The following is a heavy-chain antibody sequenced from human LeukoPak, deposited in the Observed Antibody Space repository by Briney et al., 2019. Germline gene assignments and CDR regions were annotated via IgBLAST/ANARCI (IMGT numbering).Heavy chain of an antibody. D-gene: IGHD2-15*01. CDR3: ARAPRGYCSGGSCYPD. Sequence: GASVKVSCKASGYSFSGYYMHWVRQAPGQGLEWVGGIDPDSGGSNNAQKFQGRVTMTRDTSISTAYMELSRLRSDDTAVYYCARAPRGYCSGGSCYPDWGQGTLVTVSS. V-gene: IGHV1-2*02. CDR2: IDPDSGGS. J-gene: IGHJ4*02. CDR1: GYSFSGYY.